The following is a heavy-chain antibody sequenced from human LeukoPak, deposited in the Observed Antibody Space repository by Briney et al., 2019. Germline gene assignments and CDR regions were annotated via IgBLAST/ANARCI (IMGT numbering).Heavy chain of an antibody. J-gene: IGHJ4*02. CDR2: ISSSSSYI. D-gene: IGHD3-22*01. CDR3: ARGHYYDSSGYYYGGYYFDY. CDR1: GFTFNSYN. Sequence: PGGSLRLSCAASGFTFNSYNMNWVRQAPGKGLEWVSSISSSSSYIYYADSVKGRFTISRDNAKNSLYLQMNSLRAEDTAVYYCARGHYYDSSGYYYGGYYFDYWGQGTLVTVSS. V-gene: IGHV3-21*01.